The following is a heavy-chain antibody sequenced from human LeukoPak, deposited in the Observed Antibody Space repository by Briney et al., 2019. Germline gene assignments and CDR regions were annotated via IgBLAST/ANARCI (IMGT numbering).Heavy chain of an antibody. J-gene: IGHJ5*02. CDR2: INPSGGST. Sequence: ASVKVSCKTSGYTFTSYYMHWVRQAPGQGLEWMGIINPSGGSTSYAQKFQGRVTMTRDTSTSTVYMELSSLRSEDTAVYYCARDDTREGGFDPWGQGTLVTVSS. V-gene: IGHV1-46*01. CDR3: ARDDTREGGFDP. CDR1: GYTFTSYY. D-gene: IGHD2-2*02.